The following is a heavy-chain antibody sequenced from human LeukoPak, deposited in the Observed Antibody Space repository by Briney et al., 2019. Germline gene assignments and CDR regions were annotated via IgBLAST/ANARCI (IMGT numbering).Heavy chain of an antibody. Sequence: ASVKVSCKASGYTFTSYDMHWVRQAPGQGLEWMGIINPSGGSTSYAQKFQGRVTMTRDTSTSTVYMELSSLRSEDTAVYYCARVRVMRSSGYYSEIDYWGQGTLVPVSS. D-gene: IGHD3-22*01. CDR1: GYTFTSYD. J-gene: IGHJ4*02. V-gene: IGHV1-46*01. CDR2: INPSGGST. CDR3: ARVRVMRSSGYYSEIDY.